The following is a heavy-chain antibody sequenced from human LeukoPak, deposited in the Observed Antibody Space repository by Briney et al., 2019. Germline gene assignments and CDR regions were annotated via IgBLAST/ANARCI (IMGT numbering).Heavy chain of an antibody. CDR1: GFTFSSYG. CDR3: AKDAYYYGSGSQPPMDV. J-gene: IGHJ6*03. CDR2: ISGSGGST. Sequence: PGGSLRLSCAASGFTFSSYGMSWVRQAPGKGLEWVSAISGSGGSTYYADSVKGRFTISRDNSKNTLYLQMNSLRAEDTAVYYCAKDAYYYGSGSQPPMDVWGKGTTVTISS. D-gene: IGHD3-10*01. V-gene: IGHV3-23*01.